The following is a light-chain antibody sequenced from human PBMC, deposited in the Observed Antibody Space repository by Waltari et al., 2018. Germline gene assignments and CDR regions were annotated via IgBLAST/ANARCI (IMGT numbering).Light chain of an antibody. Sequence: QSVLTQPPSASGAPGQRVTISCPGSTPNIGAGYSLSGCQQFPGTAPKLLIYEHNKRPSGVSDRFSGSKSGTSASLTITGLQSEDEADYYCSAWDTSLNTVFGGGTRLTVL. CDR1: TPNIGAGYS. CDR2: EHN. J-gene: IGLJ2*01. CDR3: SAWDTSLNTV. V-gene: IGLV1-40*01.